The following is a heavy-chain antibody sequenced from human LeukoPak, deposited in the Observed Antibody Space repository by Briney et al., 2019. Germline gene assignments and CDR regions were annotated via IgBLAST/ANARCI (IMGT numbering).Heavy chain of an antibody. J-gene: IGHJ3*02. CDR3: ARNGHRNAFDI. Sequence: ASVKVPCKASGGTFSSYAISWVRQAPGQGLEWMGGIIPIFGTANYAQKFQGRVTITADESTSTAYMELSSLRSEDTAVYYCARNGHRNAFDIWGQGTMVTVSS. V-gene: IGHV1-69*13. CDR1: GGTFSSYA. CDR2: IIPIFGTA.